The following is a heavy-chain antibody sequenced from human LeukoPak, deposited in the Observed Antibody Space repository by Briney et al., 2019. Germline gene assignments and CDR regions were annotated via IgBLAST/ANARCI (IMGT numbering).Heavy chain of an antibody. Sequence: GGSLRLSCAASGFTVSSNYMSWVRQAPGKGLEWVSVIYSGGSTYYADSVKGRFTISRDNSKNTLYLQMNSLRAEDTAVYYCARGPYYYDSSGYYSPEYYFDYWGQGTLVTVSS. CDR3: ARGPYYYDSSGYYSPEYYFDY. CDR2: IYSGGST. D-gene: IGHD3-22*01. J-gene: IGHJ4*02. V-gene: IGHV3-53*05. CDR1: GFTVSSNY.